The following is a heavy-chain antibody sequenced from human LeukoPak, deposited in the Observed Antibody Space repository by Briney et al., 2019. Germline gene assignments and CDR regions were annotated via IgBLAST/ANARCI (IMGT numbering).Heavy chain of an antibody. CDR2: IYHSGST. CDR3: ARVSLDFWSGNWVDY. J-gene: IGHJ4*02. V-gene: IGHV4-4*02. D-gene: IGHD3-3*01. CDR1: GGSISSSNW. Sequence: TSETLSLTCAVSGGSISSSNWWSLVRQPPGKGLEWIGEIYHSGSTNYNPSLKSRVTISVDKSKNQFSLKLSSVTAADTAVYYCARVSLDFWSGNWVDYWGQGTLVTVSS.